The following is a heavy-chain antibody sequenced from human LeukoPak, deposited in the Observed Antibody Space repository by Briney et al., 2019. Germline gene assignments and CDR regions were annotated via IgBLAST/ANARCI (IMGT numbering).Heavy chain of an antibody. J-gene: IGHJ4*02. D-gene: IGHD3-22*01. Sequence: ASVKVSCKASGYTFTGYYMHWVRQAPGQGLEWMGWINPNSGGTNYAQKFQGRVTMTRDTSISTAYMELSRLRSDDTAVYYCARGLPYYYDSSGYANYSGQGTLVTVSS. CDR1: GYTFTGYY. V-gene: IGHV1-2*02. CDR2: INPNSGGT. CDR3: ARGLPYYYDSSGYANY.